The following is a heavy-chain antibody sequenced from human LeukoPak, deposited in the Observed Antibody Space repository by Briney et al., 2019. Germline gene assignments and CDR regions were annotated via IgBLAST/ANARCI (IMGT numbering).Heavy chain of an antibody. CDR2: ISWDGGST. CDR1: GFTVSSNS. Sequence: PGGSLRLSCTVSGFTVSSNSMSWVRQAPGKGLEWVSLISWDGGSTYYADSVKGRFTISRDNSKNSLYLQMNSLRTEDTALYYCAKDAGYDSSSWLGYWGQGTLVTVSS. CDR3: AKDAGYDSSSWLGY. V-gene: IGHV3-43*01. D-gene: IGHD6-13*01. J-gene: IGHJ4*02.